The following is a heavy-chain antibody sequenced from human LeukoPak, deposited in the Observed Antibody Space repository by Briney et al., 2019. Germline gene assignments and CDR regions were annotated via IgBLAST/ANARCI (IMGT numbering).Heavy chain of an antibody. J-gene: IGHJ4*02. CDR3: AKDIGSGLDY. CDR2: ISWNSGSI. D-gene: IGHD6-19*01. CDR1: GFTFDDYA. Sequence: GGSLRLSCAASGFTFDDYAMHWVRQAPGKGLEWVSGISWNSGSIGYADSVKGRFTISRDNAKNSLYLQMNSLRAEDTALYYCAKDIGSGLDYWGQGTLVTVSS. V-gene: IGHV3-9*01.